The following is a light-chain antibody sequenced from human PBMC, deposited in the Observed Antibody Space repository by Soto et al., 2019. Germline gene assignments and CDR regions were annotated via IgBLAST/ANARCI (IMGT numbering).Light chain of an antibody. J-gene: IGKJ1*01. CDR1: QSVRSY. V-gene: IGKV3-11*01. Sequence: IVLAQSRATRSLSPGESAALSCRASQSVRSYLAWYQQKPCQARRLLIYDASNRATGIPARFSGSGSGTDFTLTISSLEPEDFAVYYCQQRSNWPRTFGQGTKVDIK. CDR3: QQRSNWPRT. CDR2: DAS.